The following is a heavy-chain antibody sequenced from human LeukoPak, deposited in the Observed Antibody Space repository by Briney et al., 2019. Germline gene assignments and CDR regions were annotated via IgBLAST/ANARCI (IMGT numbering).Heavy chain of an antibody. Sequence: GGSLRLSCAASGFTFSSYSMNWVRQAPGKGLEWVSSISSSSSYIYYADSVKGRFNISRDNAKNSLYLQMNSLRAEDTAVYYCAREGDSGYDHNEYYYYGMDVWGQGTTVTVSS. CDR2: ISSSSSYI. J-gene: IGHJ6*02. CDR1: GFTFSSYS. D-gene: IGHD5-12*01. CDR3: AREGDSGYDHNEYYYYGMDV. V-gene: IGHV3-21*01.